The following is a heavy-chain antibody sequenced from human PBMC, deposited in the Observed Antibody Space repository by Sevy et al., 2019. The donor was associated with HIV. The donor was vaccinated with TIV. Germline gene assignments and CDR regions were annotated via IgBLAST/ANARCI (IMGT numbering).Heavy chain of an antibody. CDR3: ARDGGCSSTSCLLYFDY. D-gene: IGHD2-2*01. J-gene: IGHJ4*02. Sequence: GGSLRLSCAASGFTFNSYTMNWVRQAPDKGLEWVSSITSGSTYIYYADSVKGRFTISRDNAKNSLYLQMNSLRAEDTAVYYCARDGGCSSTSCLLYFDYWGQGSLVTVSS. CDR2: ITSGSTYI. CDR1: GFTFNSYT. V-gene: IGHV3-21*01.